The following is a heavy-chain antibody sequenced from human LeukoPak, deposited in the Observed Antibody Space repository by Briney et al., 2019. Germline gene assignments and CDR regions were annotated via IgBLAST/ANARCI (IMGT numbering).Heavy chain of an antibody. CDR3: ASDLVLVGEGWNHDYYYYGMDV. D-gene: IGHD1-14*01. V-gene: IGHV1-18*01. Sequence: GASVKVSCKASGYTFTSYGISWVRQAPGQGLEWMGWISAYNGNTNYAQKLQGRVTMTTDTSTSTAYMELRSLRSDDTAVYYCASDLVLVGEGWNHDYYYYGMDVWGQGTTVTVSS. J-gene: IGHJ6*02. CDR2: ISAYNGNT. CDR1: GYTFTSYG.